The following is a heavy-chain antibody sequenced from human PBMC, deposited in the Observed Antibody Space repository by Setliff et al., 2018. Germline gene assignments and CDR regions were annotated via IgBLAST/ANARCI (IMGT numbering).Heavy chain of an antibody. CDR2: VTTTGGFT. CDR3: AKGGDWDDQHYAFDI. V-gene: IGHV3-11*03. Sequence: GGSLRLSCEGSGSIFSNYFMSWFRQAPGKGLEWLSYVTTTGGFTKEADSVRGRFSVSRDNSKKSVYLQINDLRAEDTALYFCAKGGDWDDQHYAFDIWGQGTMVTVSS. J-gene: IGHJ3*02. D-gene: IGHD1-1*01. CDR1: GSIFSNYF.